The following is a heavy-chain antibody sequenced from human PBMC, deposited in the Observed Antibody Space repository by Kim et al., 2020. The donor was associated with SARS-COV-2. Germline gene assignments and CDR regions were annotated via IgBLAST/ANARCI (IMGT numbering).Heavy chain of an antibody. Sequence: TYYADSVKGRFTISRDNSKNTLYLQMNSLRAEDTAVYYCARDYYYYGMDVWGQGTTVTVSS. V-gene: IGHV3-53*01. CDR2: T. J-gene: IGHJ6*02. CDR3: ARDYYYYGMDV.